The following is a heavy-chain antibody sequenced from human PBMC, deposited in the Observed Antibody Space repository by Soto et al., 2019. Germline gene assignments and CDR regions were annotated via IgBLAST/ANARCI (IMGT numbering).Heavy chain of an antibody. V-gene: IGHV3-72*01. Sequence: EVQLVESGGGLVQPGGSLRLSCAASGFTFSDHYMDWVRQAPGKGLEWVGRSKNKADSYTTEYAASVKGRFTISRDGSKHSLFLQMNSLKTEDTAMYYCTVWGSGNDFGAAWGQGILVTVSS. CDR2: SKNKADSYTT. D-gene: IGHD3-10*01. CDR3: TVWGSGNDFGAA. J-gene: IGHJ4*02. CDR1: GFTFSDHY.